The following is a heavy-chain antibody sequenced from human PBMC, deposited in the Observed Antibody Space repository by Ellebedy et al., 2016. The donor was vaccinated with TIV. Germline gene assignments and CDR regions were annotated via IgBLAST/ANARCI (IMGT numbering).Heavy chain of an antibody. CDR3: TRDARFIDQQHNWFDP. Sequence: GESLKISCAASGFTFSDYYMIWIRQAPGKGLEWVSYISNSGSTIYYADSVKGRFTISRDNAKNSLSLLMNSLRAEDPAVYYCTRDARFIDQQHNWFDPWGQGTLVTVSS. V-gene: IGHV3-11*01. CDR2: ISNSGSTI. J-gene: IGHJ5*02. CDR1: GFTFSDYY. D-gene: IGHD2-2*01.